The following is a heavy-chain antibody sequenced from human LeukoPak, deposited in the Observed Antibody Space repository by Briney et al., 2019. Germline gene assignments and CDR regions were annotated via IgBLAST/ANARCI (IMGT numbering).Heavy chain of an antibody. CDR1: GFTFSSYW. CDR2: IKRDGSEK. J-gene: IGHJ4*02. D-gene: IGHD3-10*01. V-gene: IGHV3-7*01. Sequence: GGSLRLSCAASGFTFSSYWMSWVRQAPGKGLEWVANIKRDGSEKYYVDSVKGRFTISRDNAKNSLYLQMNSLRAEDTAVYYCAREYPPVGDGEYFDYWGQGTLVTVSS. CDR3: AREYPPVGDGEYFDY.